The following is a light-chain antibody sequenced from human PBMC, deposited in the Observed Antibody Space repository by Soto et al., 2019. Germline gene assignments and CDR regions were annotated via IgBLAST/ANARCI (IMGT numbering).Light chain of an antibody. CDR3: SSYTSSRTYV. CDR1: SSDVGGYNY. Sequence: QSVLTQPASVSGSPGQSITISCTGTSSDVGGYNYVSWYQQHPGKAPKLMIYDVSSRPSGVSDRFSGSKSGNTASLTISGLQAEDEADYYCSSYTSSRTYVFGNGTKVTV. J-gene: IGLJ1*01. CDR2: DVS. V-gene: IGLV2-14*01.